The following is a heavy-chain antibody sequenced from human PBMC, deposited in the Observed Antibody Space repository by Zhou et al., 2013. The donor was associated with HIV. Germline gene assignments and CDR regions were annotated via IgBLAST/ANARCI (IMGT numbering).Heavy chain of an antibody. CDR1: GGTFSSYA. CDR2: IIPIFGTA. Sequence: QVQLVQSGAEVKKPGSSVKVSCKASGGTFSSYAISWVRQAPGQGLEWMGGIIPIFGTANYAQKFQGRVTITTDESTSTAYMELSSLRSEDTAVYYCARGRDCSSTSCYYYYYMDVWGKGTTGHRLL. J-gene: IGHJ6*03. D-gene: IGHD2-2*01. CDR3: ARGRDCSSTSCYYYYYMDV. V-gene: IGHV1-69*05.